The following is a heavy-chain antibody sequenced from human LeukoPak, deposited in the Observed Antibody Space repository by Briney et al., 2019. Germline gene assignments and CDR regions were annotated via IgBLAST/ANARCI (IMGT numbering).Heavy chain of an antibody. D-gene: IGHD3-22*01. CDR3: ARDFYDTSGYYYDY. J-gene: IGHJ4*02. CDR1: GFTVSSNY. CDR2: IYSGGST. V-gene: IGHV3-53*01. Sequence: TGGSLRLSCAASGFTVSSNYMSWVRQAPGKVLEWLSIIYSGGSTFYADSVKGRFTISRDNSKNTLYLQMNSLRAEDTAVYYCARDFYDTSGYYYDYWGQGTLVTVSS.